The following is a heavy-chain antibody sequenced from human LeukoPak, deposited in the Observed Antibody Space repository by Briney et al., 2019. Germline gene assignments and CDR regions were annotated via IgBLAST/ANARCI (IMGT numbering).Heavy chain of an antibody. V-gene: IGHV3-30*18. CDR2: ISYDGSNK. Sequence: SGGSLRLSCAASGFTFSSYGMHWVRQAPGKGLGWVAVISYDGSNKYYADSVKGRFTISRDNSKNTLYLQMNSLRAEDTAVYYCAKVGRYYYDSSGYFDYWGQGTLVTVSS. CDR3: AKVGRYYYDSSGYFDY. J-gene: IGHJ4*02. D-gene: IGHD3-22*01. CDR1: GFTFSSYG.